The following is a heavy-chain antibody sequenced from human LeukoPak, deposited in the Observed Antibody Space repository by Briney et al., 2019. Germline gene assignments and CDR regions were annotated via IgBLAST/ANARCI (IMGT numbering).Heavy chain of an antibody. CDR1: GGSICIYH. Sequence: SETLSLTCTVSGGSICIYHAIWIRHPRGKGREWIGYIYYSENTNDNPSLKSRVTISVETSKTQFSLRLTSVTAADTAVYYCERAYCSTTTCYPGLFDDWGQGTLVTVAS. V-gene: IGHV4-59*01. CDR3: ERAYCSTTTCYPGLFDD. D-gene: IGHD2-2*01. CDR2: IYYSENT. J-gene: IGHJ4*02.